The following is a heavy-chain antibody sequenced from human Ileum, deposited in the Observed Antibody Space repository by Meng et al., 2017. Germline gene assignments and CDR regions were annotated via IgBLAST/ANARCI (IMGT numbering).Heavy chain of an antibody. D-gene: IGHD6-25*01. CDR1: AHPVYMLA. CDR3: ARRGWVRIAPAENY. CDR2: IITATGNP. Sequence: VHAWPEVYESGAIGPIPRHTFAHPVYMLAMHWGPQAPGQGVGWMGWIITATGNPTYAPGFTGRFVFSLETSASTAYLQISSLKAEDTAVYYCARRGWVRIAPAENYWGQGTLFTVSS. J-gene: IGHJ4*02. V-gene: IGHV7-4-1*02.